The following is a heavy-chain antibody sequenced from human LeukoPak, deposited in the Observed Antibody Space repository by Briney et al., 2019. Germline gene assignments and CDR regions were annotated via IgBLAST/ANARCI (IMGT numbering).Heavy chain of an antibody. J-gene: IGHJ3*02. D-gene: IGHD3-16*01. Sequence: GGSLRLSCVASGFTFSTYAMHWVRQAPGKGLEWVAVISYHGSDKYYGDSVKGRFTISRDNSKNTLYLQMNSLRAEDTALYYCARLIQPQGAFDIWGQGTMVTVSS. CDR1: GFTFSTYA. CDR2: ISYHGSDK. CDR3: ARLIQPQGAFDI. V-gene: IGHV3-30*14.